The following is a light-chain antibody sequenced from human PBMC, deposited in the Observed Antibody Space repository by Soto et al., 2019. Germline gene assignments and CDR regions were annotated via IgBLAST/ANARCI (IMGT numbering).Light chain of an antibody. J-gene: IGKJ1*01. CDR1: QSISSW. Sequence: DIQMTQSPSTLSSSVGDRVTITCRASQSISSWLAWYQQKPGKAPKLLIYDASSLESGVPSRFSGSGSGTEFTLSFSSLQPDDFATYYCQQYNSYSGMFGQGTKVEIK. V-gene: IGKV1-5*01. CDR3: QQYNSYSGM. CDR2: DAS.